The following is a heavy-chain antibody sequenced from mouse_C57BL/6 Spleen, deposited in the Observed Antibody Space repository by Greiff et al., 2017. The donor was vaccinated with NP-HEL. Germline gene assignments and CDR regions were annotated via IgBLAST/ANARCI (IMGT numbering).Heavy chain of an antibody. V-gene: IGHV1-64*01. J-gene: IGHJ4*01. CDR3: ARSGSGYAMDY. CDR2: IHPNSGST. CDR1: GYTFTSYW. Sequence: VQLQQSGAELVKPGASVKLSCKASGYTFTSYWMHWVKQRPGQGLEWIGMIHPNSGSTNYNEKFKSKATLTVDKSSSTAYMQLSSLTSEASAVYSCARSGSGYAMDYWGQGTSVTVSS. D-gene: IGHD3-1*01.